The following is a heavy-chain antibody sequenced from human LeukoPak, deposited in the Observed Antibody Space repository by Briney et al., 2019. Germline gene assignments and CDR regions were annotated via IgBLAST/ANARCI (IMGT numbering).Heavy chain of an antibody. CDR3: ARSIGGYYGNWFDP. V-gene: IGHV4-4*07. CDR1: GGSITNYY. CDR2: IYTTGST. Sequence: PSETLSLTCTVSGGSITNYYWTWIRQPAGKGLEWIGRIYTTGSTNYNPSLKSRVTMSVDTSKNQFSLKLSSVTAADTAVYYCARSIGGYYGNWFDPWGQGTLVTVSS. D-gene: IGHD3-22*01. J-gene: IGHJ5*02.